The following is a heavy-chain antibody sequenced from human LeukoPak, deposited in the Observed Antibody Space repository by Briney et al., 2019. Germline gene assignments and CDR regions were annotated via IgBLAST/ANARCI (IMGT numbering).Heavy chain of an antibody. V-gene: IGHV1-8*02. Sequence: GASVKVSCKASGGTFSSYAISWVRQATGQGLEWMGWMNPNSGNTGYAQKLQGRVTMTRNTSISTAYMELSSLRSEDTAVYYCARGLTYYDILTGYYYFDYWGQGTLVTVSS. CDR3: ARGLTYYDILTGYYYFDY. CDR1: GGTFSSYA. J-gene: IGHJ4*02. CDR2: MNPNSGNT. D-gene: IGHD3-9*01.